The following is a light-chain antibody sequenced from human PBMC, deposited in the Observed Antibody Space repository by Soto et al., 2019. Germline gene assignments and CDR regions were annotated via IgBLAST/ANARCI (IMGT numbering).Light chain of an antibody. CDR3: SSYTTKNAHV. CDR1: SNDVGAFDY. CDR2: EVF. Sequence: QSALTQPASISASPGQSISISCTGTSNDVGAFDYVSWYQQHPCKAPKLIIFEVFNRPSGVSTRFSGSKSGSTASLTISGLQAEDEADYFCSSYTTKNAHVFGGGTKITVL. V-gene: IGLV2-14*01. J-gene: IGLJ2*01.